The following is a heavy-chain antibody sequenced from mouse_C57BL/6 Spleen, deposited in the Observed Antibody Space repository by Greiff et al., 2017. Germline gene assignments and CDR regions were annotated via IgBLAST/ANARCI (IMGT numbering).Heavy chain of an antibody. CDR3: ARVDWDSFYFDY. D-gene: IGHD4-1*01. Sequence: QVQLQQSGAELARPGASVKLSCKASGYTFTSYGISWVKQRTGQGLEWIGEIYPRSGNTYYNEKFKGKATLTADKSSSTAYMELRSLTSEDSAVYVWARVDWDSFYFDYWGQGTTLTVSS. J-gene: IGHJ2*01. V-gene: IGHV1-81*01. CDR2: IYPRSGNT. CDR1: GYTFTSYG.